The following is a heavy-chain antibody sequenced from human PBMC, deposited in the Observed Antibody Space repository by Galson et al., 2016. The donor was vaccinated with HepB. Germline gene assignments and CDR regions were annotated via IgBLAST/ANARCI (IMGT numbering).Heavy chain of an antibody. D-gene: IGHD2/OR15-2a*01. CDR2: INTDGSRT. J-gene: IGHJ6*02. CDR3: ARAGFKGFSNGMDV. V-gene: IGHV3-74*01. Sequence: SLRLSCAASGFTFSSYWMHWVRQAPGRGLVWVSRINTDGSRTNYADSVRGRVTISRDSAKNTLYLQMNSLRAEDTTVYYCARAGFKGFSNGMDVWGQGTTVTVSS. CDR1: GFTFSSYW.